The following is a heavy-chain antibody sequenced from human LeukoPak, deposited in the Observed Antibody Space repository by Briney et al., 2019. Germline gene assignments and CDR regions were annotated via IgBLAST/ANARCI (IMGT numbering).Heavy chain of an antibody. D-gene: IGHD3-16*02. CDR3: AISTFGGVIVNH. CDR1: GFTFSSYW. Sequence: GGSLRLSCAASGFTFSSYWMHWVRQAPGKGLVWVSRINSDGSSTNYADSVKGRFTISRDNAKNTLYLQMNSLRAEDTAVYYCAISTFGGVIVNHWGQGTLVTVSS. V-gene: IGHV3-74*01. J-gene: IGHJ4*02. CDR2: INSDGSST.